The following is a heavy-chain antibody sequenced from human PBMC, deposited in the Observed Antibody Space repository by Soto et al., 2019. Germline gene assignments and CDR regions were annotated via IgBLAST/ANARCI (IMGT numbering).Heavy chain of an antibody. Sequence: TLSLTCTVSGGSISLGGYYWSWIRQHPGKGLEWIGYIYYNGNTYYNPSLKSRVTISLDTSKKQFSLKLSSVTAADTAVYYCARTYTSSPYFDYWGQGTLVTVSS. CDR2: IYYNGNT. CDR1: GGSISLGGYY. V-gene: IGHV4-31*03. J-gene: IGHJ4*02. CDR3: ARTYTSSPYFDY. D-gene: IGHD6-6*01.